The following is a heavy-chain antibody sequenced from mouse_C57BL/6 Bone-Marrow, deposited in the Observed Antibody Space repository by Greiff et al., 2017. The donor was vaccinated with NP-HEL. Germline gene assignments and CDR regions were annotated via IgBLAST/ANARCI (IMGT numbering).Heavy chain of an antibody. D-gene: IGHD1-1*01. V-gene: IGHV1-62-3*01. CDR3: ARWAYYYGSSYYAMDY. J-gene: IGHJ4*01. CDR1: GYTFTSYW. CDR2: IDPRSGNT. Sequence: QVQLQQPGAELVKPGASVKLSCKASGYTFTSYWMHWVKQRPGRGLEWIGRIDPRSGNTYYNEKFKGKATLTADKSSSTAYMELRSLTSEDSAVYFCARWAYYYGSSYYAMDYWGQGTSVTVSS.